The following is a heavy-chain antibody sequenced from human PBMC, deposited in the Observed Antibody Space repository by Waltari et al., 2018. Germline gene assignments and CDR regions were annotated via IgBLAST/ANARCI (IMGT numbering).Heavy chain of an antibody. CDR2: IYHGGST. J-gene: IGHJ4*02. Sequence: QVQLQESGPGLVKPSETLSLTCAVSGYSISSGYYWGWIRQPPGKGLEWIGSIYHGGSTYYTPSLKSRVTISVDTSKNHFALKLSSVTAADTAVYYCARQPREKGVDYWGQGTLVTVSS. CDR3: ARQPREKGVDY. CDR1: GYSISSGYY. V-gene: IGHV4-38-2*01.